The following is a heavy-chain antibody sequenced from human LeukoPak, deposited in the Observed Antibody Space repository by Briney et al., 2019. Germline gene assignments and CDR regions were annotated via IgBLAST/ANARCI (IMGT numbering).Heavy chain of an antibody. D-gene: IGHD5-18*01. CDR3: ATLRHTSMSTWAVFDT. V-gene: IGHV3-23*01. CDR1: GLTFSNFA. Sequence: GGSLRLSCAASGLTFSNFAMTWVRQTPGKGLEWVSALSASGGGTFYAPSVKGRFTISRDNSKKTLFLQMNSLRAEDTAVYYCATLRHTSMSTWAVFDTWGGGTRVSVPS. J-gene: IGHJ3*02. CDR2: LSASGGGT.